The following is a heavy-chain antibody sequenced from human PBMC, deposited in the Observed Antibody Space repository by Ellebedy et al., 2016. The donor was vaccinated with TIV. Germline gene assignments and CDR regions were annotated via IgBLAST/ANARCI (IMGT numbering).Heavy chain of an antibody. Sequence: ASVKVSXXASGYTFTSYDINWVRQATGQGLEWMGWMNPNSGNTGYAQKFQGRVTMTRNTSISAAYMEVSSLRSEDTAVYYCARGHSGSYMYYFDYWGQGTLVTVSS. CDR3: ARGHSGSYMYYFDY. J-gene: IGHJ4*02. CDR2: MNPNSGNT. D-gene: IGHD1-26*01. V-gene: IGHV1-8*01. CDR1: GYTFTSYD.